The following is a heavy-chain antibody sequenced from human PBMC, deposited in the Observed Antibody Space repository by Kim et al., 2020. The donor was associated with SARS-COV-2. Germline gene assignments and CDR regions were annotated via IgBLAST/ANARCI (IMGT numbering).Heavy chain of an antibody. D-gene: IGHD4-17*01. CDR3: ARHPLVTTRYNWFDP. Sequence: GESLKISCKGSGYSFTSYWIGWVRQMPGKGLEWMGIIYPGDSDTRYSPSFQGQVTISADKSISTAYLQWSSLKASDTAMYYCARHPLVTTRYNWFDPWGQGTLVTVSS. CDR2: IYPGDSDT. CDR1: GYSFTSYW. J-gene: IGHJ5*02. V-gene: IGHV5-51*01.